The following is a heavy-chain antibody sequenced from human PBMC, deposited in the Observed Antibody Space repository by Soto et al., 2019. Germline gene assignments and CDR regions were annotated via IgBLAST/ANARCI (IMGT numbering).Heavy chain of an antibody. Sequence: KQPPASVKVSCKASGYTFTSYYMHWERQAPGQGLEQMGIINPSGGSTSYAQKFQGRVTMTRDSSTSTVYMELSSLRSEDTAVYYCAHPSRSSSSGGKDAFDIWGQGTMVTVSS. D-gene: IGHD6-6*01. CDR1: GYTFTSYY. J-gene: IGHJ3*02. V-gene: IGHV1-46*01. CDR2: INPSGGST. CDR3: AHPSRSSSSGGKDAFDI.